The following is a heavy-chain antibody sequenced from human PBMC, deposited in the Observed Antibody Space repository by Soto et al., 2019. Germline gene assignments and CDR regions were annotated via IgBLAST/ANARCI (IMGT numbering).Heavy chain of an antibody. J-gene: IGHJ5*01. CDR3: AYSANHRYFFDS. D-gene: IGHD5-18*01. Sequence: QIKLVQSGAEVKKSGSSVKVSCKASGGSFRSYAVNWVRQAPGQGLECLGGIIPIFGTPNYAQKFHGRVSITADESTSTIYMDLISLTSEDTAVYYCAYSANHRYFFDSWGQGTLVTVSS. CDR1: GGSFRSYA. CDR2: IIPIFGTP. V-gene: IGHV1-69*12.